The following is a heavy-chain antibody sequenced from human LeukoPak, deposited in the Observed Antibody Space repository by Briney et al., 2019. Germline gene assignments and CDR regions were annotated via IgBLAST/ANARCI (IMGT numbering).Heavy chain of an antibody. CDR3: ARARGQWLADAFDI. J-gene: IGHJ3*02. D-gene: IGHD6-19*01. CDR2: ILYVGSNK. V-gene: IGHV3-30-3*01. Sequence: GGSLRLSCAASGFTFSSYATHWVRQAPGKGLGWVAVILYVGSNKYYADSVEGRFTISRDNSKNTLYLQMNSLRAEDTAVYYCARARGQWLADAFDIWGQGTMLTVSS. CDR1: GFTFSSYA.